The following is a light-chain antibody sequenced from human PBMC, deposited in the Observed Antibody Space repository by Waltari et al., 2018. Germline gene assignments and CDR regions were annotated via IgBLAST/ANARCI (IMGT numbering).Light chain of an antibody. Sequence: SNIGSYDVYWYQQFPGTAPKLLIYDNNKRPSGVSDRFSGSKSDTSASLTITGLQSDDEAEYYCETWDNSLNGGLFGGGTRLTVL. CDR3: ETWDNSLNGGL. J-gene: IGLJ2*01. CDR1: SNIGSYD. V-gene: IGLV1-44*01. CDR2: DNN.